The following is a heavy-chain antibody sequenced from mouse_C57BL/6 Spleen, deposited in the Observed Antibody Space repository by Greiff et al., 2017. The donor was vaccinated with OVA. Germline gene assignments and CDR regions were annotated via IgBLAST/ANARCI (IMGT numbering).Heavy chain of an antibody. CDR2: ISDGGSYT. CDR3: AREDYGSSYVGYAMDY. CDR1: GFTFSSYA. J-gene: IGHJ4*01. Sequence: EVKLMESGGGLVKPGGSLKLSCAASGFTFSSYAMSWVRQTPEKRLEWVATISDGGSYTYYPDNVKGRFTSSRDNAKNNLYLQMSHLKSEDTAMYYCAREDYGSSYVGYAMDYWGQGTSVTVSS. D-gene: IGHD1-1*01. V-gene: IGHV5-4*01.